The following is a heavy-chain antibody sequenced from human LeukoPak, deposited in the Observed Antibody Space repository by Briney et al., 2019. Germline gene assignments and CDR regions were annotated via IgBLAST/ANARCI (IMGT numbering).Heavy chain of an antibody. Sequence: PSETLSLTCTVSGVSISSGGYYWSWIRQPPGKGLEWIGYIYHSGSTYYNPSLKSRVTISVDRSKNQFSLKLSSVTAADTAVYYCAREIEYDSSGSSYYFDYWGQGTLVTVSS. CDR1: GVSISSGGYY. CDR2: IYHSGST. CDR3: AREIEYDSSGSSYYFDY. D-gene: IGHD3-22*01. V-gene: IGHV4-30-2*01. J-gene: IGHJ4*02.